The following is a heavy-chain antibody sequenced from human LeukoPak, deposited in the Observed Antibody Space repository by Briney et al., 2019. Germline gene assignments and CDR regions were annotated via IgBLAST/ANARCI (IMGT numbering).Heavy chain of an antibody. J-gene: IGHJ4*02. CDR2: IRSKANSYAT. D-gene: IGHD2-15*01. CDR3: TSRKALGYCSGGSCQDY. Sequence: GGSLRLSCAASGFTFSGSAMHWVRQASGKGLEGVGRIRSKANSYATAYAASVQGMFTISSYDSKNTAYLQMNSPKTEDTAVYYCTSRKALGYCSGGSCQDYWGQGTLVTVSS. V-gene: IGHV3-73*01. CDR1: GFTFSGSA.